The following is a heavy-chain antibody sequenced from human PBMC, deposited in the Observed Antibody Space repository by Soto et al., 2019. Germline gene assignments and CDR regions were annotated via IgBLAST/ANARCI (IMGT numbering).Heavy chain of an antibody. Sequence: GGSLGLSCAASGFTLSSYAMSWVRQAPGKGLEWVSAISGSGGSTYYADSVKGRFTISRDNSKNTLYLQMNSLRAEDTAVYYCAKLTGTTYYDILTGFPDVWGKGTTVTVSS. CDR2: ISGSGGST. D-gene: IGHD3-9*01. CDR1: GFTLSSYA. V-gene: IGHV3-23*01. CDR3: AKLTGTTYYDILTGFPDV. J-gene: IGHJ6*04.